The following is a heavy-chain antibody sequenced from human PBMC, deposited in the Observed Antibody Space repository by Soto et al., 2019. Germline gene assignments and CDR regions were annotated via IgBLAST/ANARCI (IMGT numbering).Heavy chain of an antibody. CDR3: ARDRYSGGWMGYDYYYGVDV. J-gene: IGHJ6*02. D-gene: IGHD6-19*01. CDR2: ISYDGSNK. CDR1: GFTFSSYG. Sequence: QVQLVESGGGVVQPGRSLRLSCAASGFTFSSYGVHWVRQAPGKGLEWVAVISYDGSNKHYADSVKGRFTISRDTSKTTLYLQMNSLRAEDTAVYYCARDRYSGGWMGYDYYYGVDVWGQGTTVTVSS. V-gene: IGHV3-30-3*01.